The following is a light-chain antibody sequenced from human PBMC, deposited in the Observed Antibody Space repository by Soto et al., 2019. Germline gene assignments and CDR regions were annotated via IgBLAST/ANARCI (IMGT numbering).Light chain of an antibody. V-gene: IGLV3-1*01. Sequence: VLTQPPSVSVSPGQTANITCSGDKLGDKYACWYQQKPGQSPVLVLYQDSKRPSGIPERFSGSKSGNTATLTISGTQAMDEADYYCQAWDSSTVVFGTGTKLTVL. CDR2: QDS. CDR1: KLGDKY. J-gene: IGLJ1*01. CDR3: QAWDSSTVV.